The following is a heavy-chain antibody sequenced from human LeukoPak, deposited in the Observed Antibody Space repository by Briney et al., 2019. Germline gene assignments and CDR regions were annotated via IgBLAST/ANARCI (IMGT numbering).Heavy chain of an antibody. Sequence: SETLSLTCAVYGGSFSGYYCSWIRQPPGKGLESIGEINHSGSANYNPSLKSRVTISVDTSKNQFSLKLSSVTAADTAVYYCARGNYYDGSGYYYRAFDIWGQGTMVTVSS. CDR1: GGSFSGYY. V-gene: IGHV4-34*01. CDR3: ARGNYYDGSGYYYRAFDI. D-gene: IGHD3-22*01. CDR2: INHSGSA. J-gene: IGHJ3*02.